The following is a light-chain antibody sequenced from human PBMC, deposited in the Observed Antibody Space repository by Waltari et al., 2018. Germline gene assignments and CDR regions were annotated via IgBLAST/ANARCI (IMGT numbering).Light chain of an antibody. CDR3: CSYAGSYTLV. Sequence: QSALTPPRSVSGSPGPTVTLSCTGTSSDVGGYNYVSWDHQDPGQAPKHMIYDASTRPSGVPDRFSGSKSGNTASLTISGLQAEDEADYFCCSYAGSYTLVFGGWTKLTVL. CDR2: DAS. J-gene: IGLJ2*01. CDR1: SSDVGGYNY. V-gene: IGLV2-11*01.